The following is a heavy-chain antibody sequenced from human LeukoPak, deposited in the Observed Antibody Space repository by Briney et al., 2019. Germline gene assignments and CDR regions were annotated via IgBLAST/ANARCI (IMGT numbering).Heavy chain of an antibody. CDR3: TKIPTYHLLGFHAFDF. CDR1: GFTVSSNY. CDR2: IYSGGST. V-gene: IGHV3-66*01. Sequence: GGSLRLSCAASGFTVSSNYMSWVRQAPGKGLEWVSVIYSGGSTYYADSVKGRFTISWDNSKNTLYLQMNSLRAEDTAVYYCTKIPTYHLLGFHAFDFWGQGTLVTVSS. J-gene: IGHJ3*01. D-gene: IGHD3-10*01.